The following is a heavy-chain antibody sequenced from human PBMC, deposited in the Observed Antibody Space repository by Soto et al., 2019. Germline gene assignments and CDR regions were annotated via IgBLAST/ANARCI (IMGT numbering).Heavy chain of an antibody. CDR1: GFTVSSNY. Sequence: VGSLRLSCAASGFTVSSNYMSWVRQAPGKGLEWVSVIYSGGSTYYADSVKGRFTISRDNSKNTLYLQMNSLRAEDTAVYYCARDRNSFYGDFWSGYCHWGQGTLVTVSS. D-gene: IGHD3-3*01. V-gene: IGHV3-66*01. CDR2: IYSGGST. J-gene: IGHJ4*02. CDR3: ARDRNSFYGDFWSGYCH.